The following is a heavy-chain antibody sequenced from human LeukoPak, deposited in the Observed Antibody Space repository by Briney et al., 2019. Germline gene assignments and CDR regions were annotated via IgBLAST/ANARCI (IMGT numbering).Heavy chain of an antibody. V-gene: IGHV3-21*01. CDR2: ISSTRVYI. J-gene: IGHJ4*02. D-gene: IGHD3-22*01. CDR3: ARDAGYYDSSGHYNLLDY. Sequence: GGSLRLPCAASGFTFSTHTMNWVRQAPGKGLEWVSSISSTRVYIYYAYSLKGRLTISSDNAKNSLYPQVNSLRAEDTAVYYCARDAGYYDSSGHYNLLDYWAQGTLVAVSS. CDR1: GFTFSTHT.